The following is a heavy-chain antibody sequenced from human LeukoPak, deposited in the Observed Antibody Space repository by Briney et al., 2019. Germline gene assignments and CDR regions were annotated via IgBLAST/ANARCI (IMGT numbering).Heavy chain of an antibody. J-gene: IGHJ6*02. Sequence: GGSLRLSCAASGFTFSSYWMSWVRQAPGKGLEWVANINKDGGEKYYVDSVKGRFTISRDNAKNSLYLQMNSLRADDTAVYYCAVRASMVRGVITMDVWGQGTTVTVSS. D-gene: IGHD3-10*01. CDR1: GFTFSSYW. CDR3: AVRASMVRGVITMDV. CDR2: INKDGGEK. V-gene: IGHV3-7*03.